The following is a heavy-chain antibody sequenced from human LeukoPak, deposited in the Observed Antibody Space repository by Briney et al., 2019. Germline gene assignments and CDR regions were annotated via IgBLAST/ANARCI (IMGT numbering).Heavy chain of an antibody. V-gene: IGHV3-23*01. Sequence: PGGSLRLSCAASGFTFSSYAMSGVREAPGRGLEWGSAISGSGGSTYYADSVKGRFTISRDNYKNTLYLKMNSLRAEDTAVYYCARDPPKYCSGGSCYPFDYWGQGTLVTVSS. CDR3: ARDPPKYCSGGSCYPFDY. D-gene: IGHD2-15*01. CDR1: GFTFSSYA. J-gene: IGHJ4*02. CDR2: ISGSGGST.